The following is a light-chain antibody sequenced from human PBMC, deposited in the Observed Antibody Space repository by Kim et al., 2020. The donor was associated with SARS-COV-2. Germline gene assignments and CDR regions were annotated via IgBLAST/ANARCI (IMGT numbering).Light chain of an antibody. V-gene: IGLV1-51*01. CDR3: GTWDSSLSASV. Sequence: GQRVAISCAGSHSNIGDNYVSWYQQLPGTAPKLLIYDTNKRPSGIPDRFSGSKSGTSATLAITELQTGDEADYYCGTWDSSLSASVFGSGTKVTVL. CDR1: HSNIGDNY. CDR2: DTN. J-gene: IGLJ1*01.